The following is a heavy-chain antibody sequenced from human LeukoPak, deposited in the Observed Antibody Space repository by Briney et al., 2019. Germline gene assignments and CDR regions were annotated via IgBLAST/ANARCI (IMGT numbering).Heavy chain of an antibody. CDR2: IYYSGST. Sequence: PSETLSLTCTVSGGSISSYYWSWIRQPPGKGLEWIGYIYYSGSTNYNPSLKSRVTISVDTSKNQFSLKLSSVTAADTAVYYCAIGDYGDHNYYYYGMDVWGQGTTVTVSS. J-gene: IGHJ6*02. V-gene: IGHV4-59*01. D-gene: IGHD4-17*01. CDR3: AIGDYGDHNYYYYGMDV. CDR1: GGSISSYY.